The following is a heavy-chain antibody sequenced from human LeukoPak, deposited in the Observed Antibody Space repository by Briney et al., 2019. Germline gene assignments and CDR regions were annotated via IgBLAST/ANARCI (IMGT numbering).Heavy chain of an antibody. CDR1: GFNFNTAW. CDR2: IKSKTHGGTT. D-gene: IGHD2-2*01. J-gene: IGHJ4*02. CDR3: TTSPAPGADY. Sequence: GGSLRLSCAASGFNFNTAWMSWVRQAPGKGLEWVGRIKSKTHGGTTDYAAPVQGRFTISRDDSENTLSLEMNSLKTEDTAVYYCTTSPAPGADYWGQGTLVTVSS. V-gene: IGHV3-15*01.